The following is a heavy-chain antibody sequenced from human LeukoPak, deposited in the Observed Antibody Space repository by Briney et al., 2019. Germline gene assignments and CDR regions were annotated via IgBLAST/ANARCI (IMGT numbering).Heavy chain of an antibody. CDR3: ARGFLAVAGTIGY. D-gene: IGHD6-19*01. J-gene: IGHJ4*02. Sequence: PGGSLRLSCAASGFTFSSYEMNWVRQAPGKGLEWVSYISSSGSTIYYADSVKGRFTISRDNAKNSLYLQMNSLRAEDTAVYYCARGFLAVAGTIGYWGQGTLVTVSS. CDR2: ISSSGSTI. V-gene: IGHV3-48*03. CDR1: GFTFSSYE.